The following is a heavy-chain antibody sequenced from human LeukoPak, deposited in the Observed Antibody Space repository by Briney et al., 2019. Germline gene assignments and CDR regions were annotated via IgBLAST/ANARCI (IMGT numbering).Heavy chain of an antibody. J-gene: IGHJ3*02. CDR2: ISPNSGGT. CDR3: ARDRESGSYYYGDAFDI. V-gene: IGHV1-2*06. CDR1: GYTFTGYY. Sequence: GASVKVSCKASGYTFTGYYIHWVRQAPEQGVEWMGRISPNSGGTNYAQKFQGRVTMTRDTSINTAYMELSSLRSDDTAVYYCARDRESGSYYYGDAFDIWGQGTMVTVSS. D-gene: IGHD1-26*01.